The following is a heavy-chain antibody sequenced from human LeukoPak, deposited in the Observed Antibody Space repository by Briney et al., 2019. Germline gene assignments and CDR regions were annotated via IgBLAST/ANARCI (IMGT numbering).Heavy chain of an antibody. CDR2: IYASGST. J-gene: IGHJ4*02. V-gene: IGHV4-4*07. Sequence: SETLSLTCTVSGGSISFYYWNWIRQRAGKGLEWIGRIYASGSTNYNPSLKSRVTMSVDTSKNQFSLKLNFVTAADTAVYYCARDVGYYDSSAFDSWGQGTLVTVSS. CDR1: GGSISFYY. D-gene: IGHD3-22*01. CDR3: ARDVGYYDSSAFDS.